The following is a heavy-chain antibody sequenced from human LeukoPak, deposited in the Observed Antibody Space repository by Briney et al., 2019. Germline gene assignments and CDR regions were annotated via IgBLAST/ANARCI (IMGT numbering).Heavy chain of an antibody. J-gene: IGHJ3*02. D-gene: IGHD2-2*01. CDR3: ARRYQRLVVVPAANLRNNAFDI. CDR1: GGSISSSSYY. CDR2: IYYSGST. V-gene: IGHV4-39*07. Sequence: PSETLSLTCTVSGGSISSSSYYWGWIRQPPGKGLEWIGSIYYSGSTYYNPSLKSRVTISVDTSKNQFSLKLSSVTAADTAVYYCARRYQRLVVVPAANLRNNAFDIWGQGTMVTVSS.